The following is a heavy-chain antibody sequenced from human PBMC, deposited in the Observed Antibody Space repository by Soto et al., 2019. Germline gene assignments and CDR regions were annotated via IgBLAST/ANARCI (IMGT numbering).Heavy chain of an antibody. Sequence: PGGSLRLSCAASGFTFSSYSMNWVRQAPGKGLEWVSSISSSSSYIYYADSVKGRFTISRDNAKNSLYLQMNSLRAEDTAVYYCATDGLYYDILTGYTQYYYGMDVWGQGTTVTVSS. V-gene: IGHV3-21*01. CDR3: ATDGLYYDILTGYTQYYYGMDV. J-gene: IGHJ6*02. CDR2: ISSSSSYI. CDR1: GFTFSSYS. D-gene: IGHD3-9*01.